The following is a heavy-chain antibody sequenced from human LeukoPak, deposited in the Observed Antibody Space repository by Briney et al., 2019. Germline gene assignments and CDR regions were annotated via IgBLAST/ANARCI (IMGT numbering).Heavy chain of an antibody. J-gene: IGHJ4*02. Sequence: GESLKISCKGSGYSFTSYWIGWVRQMPGKGLEWMGVIYPGDSDTRYSPSLQGQVTISADKSISTAYLQWSSLKASDTAMYYCARQLGELLYYFDYWGQGTLVTVSS. D-gene: IGHD1-26*01. CDR1: GYSFTSYW. CDR3: ARQLGELLYYFDY. V-gene: IGHV5-51*01. CDR2: IYPGDSDT.